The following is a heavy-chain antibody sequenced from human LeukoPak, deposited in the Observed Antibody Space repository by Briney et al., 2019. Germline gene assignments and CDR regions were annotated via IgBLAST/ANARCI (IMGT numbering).Heavy chain of an antibody. J-gene: IGHJ4*02. CDR1: GFTFDDYA. CDR2: ISWNSGSI. V-gene: IGHV3-9*01. D-gene: IGHD2-21*02. CDR3: AKALVVTAIVGY. Sequence: GRSLRLSCAASGFTFDDYAMHWVRQAPGKGLEWVSGISWNSGSIGYADSVKGRFTISRDNSKNTLYLQMNSLRAEDTAVYYCAKALVVTAIVGYWGQGTLVTVSS.